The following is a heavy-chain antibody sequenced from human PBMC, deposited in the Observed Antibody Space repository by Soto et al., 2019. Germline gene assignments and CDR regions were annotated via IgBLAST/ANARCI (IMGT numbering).Heavy chain of an antibody. CDR1: GFTFSSYG. CDR3: AKGYYYGSGSYDYYYYGMDV. V-gene: IGHV3-30*18. J-gene: IGHJ6*02. CDR2: ISYDGSSK. D-gene: IGHD3-10*01. Sequence: GGSLRLSCAASGFTFSSYGMHWVRQAPGKGLEWVAGISYDGSSKYYADSVKGRFTISRDNSKNTLYLQMNSLRAEDTAVYYCAKGYYYGSGSYDYYYYGMDVWGQGTTVTVSS.